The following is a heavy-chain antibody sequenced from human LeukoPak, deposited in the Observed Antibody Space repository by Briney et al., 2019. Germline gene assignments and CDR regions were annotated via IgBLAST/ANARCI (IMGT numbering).Heavy chain of an antibody. V-gene: IGHV4-59*12. CDR3: ARVEKYTTSGPTDP. Sequence: PSETLSLTCTVSGASISSYYWSWIRQPPGKGLEWIGYLYNTRNTYYNPSLKSRVAISVDTSKNQFSLKLSSVTAADTAVYYCARVEKYTTSGPTDPWGQGTLVTVSS. CDR2: LYNTRNT. D-gene: IGHD6-13*01. J-gene: IGHJ5*02. CDR1: GASISSYY.